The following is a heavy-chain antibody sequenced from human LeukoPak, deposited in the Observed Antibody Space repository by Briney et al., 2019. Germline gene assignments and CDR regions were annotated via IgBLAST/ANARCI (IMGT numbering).Heavy chain of an antibody. CDR2: IIPIFGTA. J-gene: IGHJ4*02. V-gene: IGHV1-69*13. CDR3: ARGGGYCSSTSCFDY. Sequence: GASVKVSCKASGGTFSSYAISWVRQAPGQGLEWMGGIIPIFGTANYAQKFQGRVTITADESTSTAYMELSSLRSEDTAVYYCARGGGYCSSTSCFDYWGQGTLVTVPS. CDR1: GGTFSSYA. D-gene: IGHD2-2*03.